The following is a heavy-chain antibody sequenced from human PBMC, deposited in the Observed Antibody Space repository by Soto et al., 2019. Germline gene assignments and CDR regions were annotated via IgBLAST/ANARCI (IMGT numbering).Heavy chain of an antibody. CDR1: VFTVCGYA. CDR3: AKGGRQWLVTSDFNY. V-gene: IGHV3-30*18. J-gene: IGHJ4*02. Sequence: SLRRTCGASVFTVCGYAKHWVRQAPGKGLEWVAVVSHDGRNTHYADSVKGRFTISRDSSKNTVSLEMTSLRAEDTAVYYCAKGGRQWLVTSDFNYWGQGALVTVSS. D-gene: IGHD6-19*01. CDR2: VSHDGRNT.